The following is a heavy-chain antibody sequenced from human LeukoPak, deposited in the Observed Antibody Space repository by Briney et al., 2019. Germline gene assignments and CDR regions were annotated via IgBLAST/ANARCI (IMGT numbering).Heavy chain of an antibody. CDR2: IYHSGST. CDR3: ARTDYFGSGSYYNPY. V-gene: IGHV4-4*02. D-gene: IGHD3-10*01. J-gene: IGHJ4*02. Sequence: PSGTLSLTCAVSGGSISSSNWWNWVRQPPGKRLEWIGEIYHSGSTNYDPSLKSRVTISVDKSKNQFSLKLTSVTAADTAVYYCARTDYFGSGSYYNPYWGQGTLVTVSS. CDR1: GGSISSSNW.